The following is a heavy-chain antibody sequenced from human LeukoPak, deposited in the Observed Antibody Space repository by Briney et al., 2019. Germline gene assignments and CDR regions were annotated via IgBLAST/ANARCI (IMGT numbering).Heavy chain of an antibody. CDR3: ARESLGYCSGGSCFLFDY. V-gene: IGHV4-30-4*01. Sequence: SSETLSLTCTVSGGSVSSGDYYWSWIRQPPGKGLEWIGYIYYSGSTYYNPSLKSRVTISVDTSKNQFSLKLSSVTAADTAVYYCARESLGYCSGGSCFLFDYWGQGTLVTVSS. CDR1: GGSVSSGDYY. CDR2: IYYSGST. J-gene: IGHJ4*02. D-gene: IGHD2-15*01.